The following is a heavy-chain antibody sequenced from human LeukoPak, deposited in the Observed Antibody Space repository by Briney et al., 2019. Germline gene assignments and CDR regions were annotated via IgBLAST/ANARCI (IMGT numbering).Heavy chain of an antibody. D-gene: IGHD3-16*01. V-gene: IGHV4-4*07. Sequence: SETLSLTCTVSGGSITGYYWSWIRQPAGKGLEWIGRIYSSGSTNFNPSLKSRVTMSVDTSKNQISLNLTSVTAADTAVYYCARAPTREGGGALFDYWGQGTLVTVSS. CDR2: IYSSGST. CDR1: GGSITGYY. CDR3: ARAPTREGGGALFDY. J-gene: IGHJ4*02.